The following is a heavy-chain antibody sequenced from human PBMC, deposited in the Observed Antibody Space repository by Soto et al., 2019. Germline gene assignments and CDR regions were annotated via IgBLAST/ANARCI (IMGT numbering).Heavy chain of an antibody. J-gene: IGHJ5*02. CDR3: AKDKQQLVFWFDP. D-gene: IGHD6-13*01. CDR1: GFTFDDYA. V-gene: IGHV3-9*01. CDR2: ISWNSGSI. Sequence: GGSLRLSCAASGFTFDDYAMHWVRQAPGKGLEWVSGISWNSGSIGYADSVKGRFTISRDNAKNSLYLQMNSLRAEDTALYYCAKDKQQLVFWFDPWGQGTLVTVSS.